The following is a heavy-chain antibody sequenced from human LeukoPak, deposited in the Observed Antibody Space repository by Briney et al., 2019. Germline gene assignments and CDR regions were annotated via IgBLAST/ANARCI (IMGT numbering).Heavy chain of an antibody. D-gene: IGHD7-27*01. J-gene: IGHJ4*02. CDR3: AKVKAELGLFTFDY. V-gene: IGHV3-23*01. CDR2: ISGSGDST. Sequence: GGSLRLSCAASGFTFSSYAMNWVRQAPGKGLEWVSAISGSGDSTFYADSVKGRFTISRDNSKNTLYLQMNSLRAEDTAVYYCAKVKAELGLFTFDYWGQGTLVTVSS. CDR1: GFTFSSYA.